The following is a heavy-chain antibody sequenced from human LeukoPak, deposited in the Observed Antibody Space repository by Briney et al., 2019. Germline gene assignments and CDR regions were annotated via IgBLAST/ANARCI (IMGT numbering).Heavy chain of an antibody. V-gene: IGHV4-59*01. D-gene: IGHD3-16*01. Sequence: SETLSLTCTVSGGSISSYYWSWIRQPPGKGLEWIGYIYYSGSTNYNPSLKSRVTISVDTSKNQFSLKLSSVTAADTAVYYCGRGALGELGDFDYQGQGTLVNVAS. CDR1: GGSISSYY. J-gene: IGHJ4*02. CDR3: GRGALGELGDFDY. CDR2: IYYSGST.